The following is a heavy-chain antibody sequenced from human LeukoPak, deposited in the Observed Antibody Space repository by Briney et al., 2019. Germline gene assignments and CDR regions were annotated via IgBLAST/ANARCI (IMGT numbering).Heavy chain of an antibody. CDR1: GFTFRTSG. D-gene: IGHD3-22*01. CDR3: ARRMIVVESDAFDI. V-gene: IGHV3-48*04. J-gene: IGHJ3*02. Sequence: GGSLRLSCAASGFTFRTSGMNWVRQAPGKGLEWVSYISSSGTTISYAQSVKGRFTISRDNAKNSLYLQMNSLRAEDTAVYYCARRMIVVESDAFDIWGQGTMVTVSS. CDR2: ISSSGTTI.